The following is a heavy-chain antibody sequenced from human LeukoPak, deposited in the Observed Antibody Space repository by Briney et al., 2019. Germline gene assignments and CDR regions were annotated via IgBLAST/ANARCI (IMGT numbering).Heavy chain of an antibody. CDR1: GFTASSNY. V-gene: IGHV3-53*01. Sequence: PGGSLRLSCAASGFTASSNYMSWVRQAPGKGLEWVSVIYRGGSTHYAGSVEGRFTISRDKSKNTVYLQLNSLRAEDTAVYYCARSPDYGDPYWYFDLWGRGTLVTVSS. J-gene: IGHJ2*01. CDR3: ARSPDYGDPYWYFDL. D-gene: IGHD4-17*01. CDR2: IYRGGST.